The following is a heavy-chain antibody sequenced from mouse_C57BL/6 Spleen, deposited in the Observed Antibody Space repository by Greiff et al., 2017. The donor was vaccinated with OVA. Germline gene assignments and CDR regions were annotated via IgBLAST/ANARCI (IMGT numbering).Heavy chain of an antibody. Sequence: QVQLQQPGAELVMPGASVKLSCKASGYTFTSYWMHWVKQRPGQGLEWIGEIDPSDSYTNYNQKFKGKSTLTVDKSSSTAYMQLSSLTSEDSAVYNSARKGGREGYFDVWGTGTTVTVSS. V-gene: IGHV1-69*01. J-gene: IGHJ1*03. CDR1: GYTFTSYW. CDR2: IDPSDSYT. D-gene: IGHD1-1*02. CDR3: ARKGGREGYFDV.